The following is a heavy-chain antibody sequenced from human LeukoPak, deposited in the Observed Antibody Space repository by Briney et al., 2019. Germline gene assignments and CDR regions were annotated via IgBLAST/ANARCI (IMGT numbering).Heavy chain of an antibody. J-gene: IGHJ4*02. CDR1: GFTFSSYA. Sequence: GGSLRLSCAASGFTFSSYAMHWVRQAPGKGLEWGAVISYDGSNKYYADSVKGRFTISRDNSKNTLYLQMNSLRAEDTAVYYCARGFTTLWGQGTLVTVSS. V-gene: IGHV3-30-3*01. CDR2: ISYDGSNK. CDR3: ARGFTTL. D-gene: IGHD1-1*01.